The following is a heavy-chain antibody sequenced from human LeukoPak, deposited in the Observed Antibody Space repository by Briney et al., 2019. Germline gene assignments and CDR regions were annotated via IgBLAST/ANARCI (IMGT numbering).Heavy chain of an antibody. V-gene: IGHV4-31*03. CDR2: IYYSGST. CDR3: AGSGEPYFDY. D-gene: IGHD6-25*01. CDR1: GGSISSGVYY. J-gene: IGHJ4*02. Sequence: SETLSLTCTVSGGSISSGVYYWSWIRQHPGKGLEWIGYIYYSGSTYYNPSLKSRVTISVDTSKNQFSLKLSSVTAADTAVYYCAGSGEPYFDYWGLGTLATVSS.